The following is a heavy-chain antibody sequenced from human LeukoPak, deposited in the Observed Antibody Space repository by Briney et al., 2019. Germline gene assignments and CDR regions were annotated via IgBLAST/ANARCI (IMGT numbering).Heavy chain of an antibody. V-gene: IGHV3-30*02. CDR1: GFAFNNFG. CDR2: TQDDGNNK. Sequence: GGSLRLSCAASGFAFNNFGMHWVRQAPGKGLEWVSFTQDDGNNKYYADSVKGRFTISRDNSKHTLYLQMNSLRAEDTAVYYCARRWDYYGSGTFFQDYHMDVWGKGTTVTVSS. J-gene: IGHJ6*03. D-gene: IGHD3-10*01. CDR3: ARRWDYYGSGTFFQDYHMDV.